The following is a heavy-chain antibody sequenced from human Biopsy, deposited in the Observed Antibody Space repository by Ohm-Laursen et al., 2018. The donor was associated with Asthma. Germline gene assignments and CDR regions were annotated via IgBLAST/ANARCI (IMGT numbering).Heavy chain of an antibody. V-gene: IGHV3-23*01. CDR2: ISGSGGST. D-gene: IGHD3-22*01. Sequence: SLRLSCAASGFSFNSYGMHWVRQAPGKGLEWVSAISGSGGSTYYADSVKGRFTISRDNSKNTLYLQMNSLRAEDTAVYYCAKGYYYDSSGFDYWGQGTLVTVSS. CDR3: AKGYYYDSSGFDY. J-gene: IGHJ4*02. CDR1: GFSFNSYG.